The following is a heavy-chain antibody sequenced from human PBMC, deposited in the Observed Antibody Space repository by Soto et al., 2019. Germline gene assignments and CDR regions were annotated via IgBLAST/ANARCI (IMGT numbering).Heavy chain of an antibody. V-gene: IGHV3-23*01. Sequence: PGGSLRLSCAASGFTFSDYGMSWVRQAPGKGLEWVSGISGGGGTTNYADSVKGRFTISRDNSKNTLYLQMNSLRAEDTAVYYCAKVQGWLAYGMDVWGQGTTVTVSS. CDR3: AKVQGWLAYGMDV. CDR1: GFTFSDYG. CDR2: ISGGGGTT. D-gene: IGHD6-19*01. J-gene: IGHJ6*02.